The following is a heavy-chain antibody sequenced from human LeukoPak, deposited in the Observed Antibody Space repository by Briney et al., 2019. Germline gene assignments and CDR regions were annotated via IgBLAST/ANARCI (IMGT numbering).Heavy chain of an antibody. V-gene: IGHV1-69*04. CDR2: IIPIFGIA. Sequence: SVKVSCKASVGTFSSYAISWVRPAPCQGLEWMGKIIPIFGIANYAQKFQGRVTITADKSTSTAYMELSSLRSEDTAVYYCAGDYDSSGYYDQPAGAFDIWGQGTMVSVSS. J-gene: IGHJ3*02. D-gene: IGHD3-22*01. CDR3: AGDYDSSGYYDQPAGAFDI. CDR1: VGTFSSYA.